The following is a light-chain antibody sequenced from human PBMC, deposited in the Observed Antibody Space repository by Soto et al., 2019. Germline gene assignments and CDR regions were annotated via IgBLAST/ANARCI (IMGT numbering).Light chain of an antibody. CDR2: LGS. CDR1: HSLLYSNGYNY. V-gene: IGKV2-28*01. Sequence: DIVMTQSPLSLPVTPGEPASISCSASHSLLYSNGYNYLDWYRQKPGQSPQLLIYLGSNRASGVPDRFSGSGSGTYFTLKINRVEAEDVGVYYCMQALQTPPGFGQGTRLEIK. J-gene: IGKJ5*01. CDR3: MQALQTPPG.